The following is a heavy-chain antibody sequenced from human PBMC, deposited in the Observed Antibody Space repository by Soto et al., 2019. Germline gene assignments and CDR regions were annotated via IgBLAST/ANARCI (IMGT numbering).Heavy chain of an antibody. J-gene: IGHJ6*02. CDR2: MNPNSGNT. D-gene: IGHD7-27*01. CDR1: GYTFTSYD. Sequence: ASVKVSCKASGYTFTSYDINWVRQATGQGLEWMGWMNPNSGNTGYAQKFQGRVTMTRNTSISTAYMELSSLRSEDTAVYYCAREGPLTGDYFYYGMDVWGRGTTVTVSS. CDR3: AREGPLTGDYFYYGMDV. V-gene: IGHV1-8*01.